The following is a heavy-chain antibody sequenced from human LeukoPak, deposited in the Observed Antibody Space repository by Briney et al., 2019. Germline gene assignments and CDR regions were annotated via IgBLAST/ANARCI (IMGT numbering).Heavy chain of an antibody. J-gene: IGHJ4*02. CDR1: GFNFDNFA. CDR3: TRPSPPGDGYNPPDH. V-gene: IGHV3-30*04. CDR2: ISHDGRTK. Sequence: GGSLRLSCVVSGFNFDNFAMHWVRQPLGKGLEWVAVISHDGRTKYYADSMKGRITISRDNSKNTLFLQMNNLRSEDTAVYFCTRPSPPGDGYNPPDHWGQGTLVTVSS. D-gene: IGHD5-24*01.